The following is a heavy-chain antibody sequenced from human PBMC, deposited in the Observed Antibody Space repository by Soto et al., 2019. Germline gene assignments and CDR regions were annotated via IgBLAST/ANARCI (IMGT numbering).Heavy chain of an antibody. J-gene: IGHJ4*02. D-gene: IGHD6-13*01. CDR3: ARDRHSSSWYF. CDR1: GGSISSGGYY. V-gene: IGHV4-31*03. CDR2: IYYSGST. Sequence: PSETLSLTCTVSGGSISSGGYYWSWIRQRPGKGLEWIGYIYYSGSTYYNPSLKSRVTISVDTSKNQFSLKLSSVTAADTAVYYCARDRHSSSWYFWGQGTLVTVSS.